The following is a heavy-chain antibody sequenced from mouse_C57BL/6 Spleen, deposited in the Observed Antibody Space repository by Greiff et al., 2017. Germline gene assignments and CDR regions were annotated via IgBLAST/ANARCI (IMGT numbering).Heavy chain of an antibody. CDR1: GFTFSDYY. V-gene: IGHV5-16*01. CDR2: INYDGSST. D-gene: IGHD2-1*01. Sequence: EVNVVESEGGLVQPGSSMKLSCTASGFTFSDYYMAWVRQVPEKGLEWVANINYDGSSTYYLDSLKSRFIISRDNAKNILYLQMSSLKSEDTATYYCAREGDYGNYPYFFDYGRQGTSLTVSS. J-gene: IGHJ2*02. CDR3: AREGDYGNYPYFFDY.